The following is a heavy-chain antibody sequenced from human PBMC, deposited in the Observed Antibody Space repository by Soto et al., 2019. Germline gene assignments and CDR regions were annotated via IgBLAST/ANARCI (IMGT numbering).Heavy chain of an antibody. CDR2: IWYDGSNK. Sequence: QVQVVESGGGVVQPGRSLRLSCTASGFTFRSHAMHWVRQAPGKGLEWVAQIWYDGSNKYYADSVKGRFTISRDNSKNTLYVQMDSLRVEDTAVYYCARDGQSLAPYALDVWGQGIAVTVS. CDR3: ARDGQSLAPYALDV. D-gene: IGHD6-19*01. J-gene: IGHJ6*02. CDR1: GFTFRSHA. V-gene: IGHV3-33*01.